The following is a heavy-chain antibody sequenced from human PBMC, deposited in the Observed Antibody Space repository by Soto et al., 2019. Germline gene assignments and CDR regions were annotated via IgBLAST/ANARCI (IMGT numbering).Heavy chain of an antibody. Sequence: PGESLTISGTCSGYSFTRYWIRWVRQMPGKGLEWMGRIDPSDSYTNYSPSFQGHVTISADKSISTAYLQWSSLKASDTAMYYCARHGYCSSTSCYLSYYYYYGMDVWGQGTTVTVSS. V-gene: IGHV5-10-1*01. CDR1: GYSFTRYW. CDR3: ARHGYCSSTSCYLSYYYYYGMDV. J-gene: IGHJ6*02. CDR2: IDPSDSYT. D-gene: IGHD2-2*03.